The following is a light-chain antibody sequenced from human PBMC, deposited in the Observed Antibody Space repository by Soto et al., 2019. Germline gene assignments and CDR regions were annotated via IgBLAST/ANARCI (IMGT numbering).Light chain of an antibody. CDR3: CSCVSGSPFDVL. Sequence: QSALTQPASVSGSPGQSITLSCTGTGSALVNYNLVSWYQQPPGQAPRLVIYESTKRPSGVSDRFSASKYGNTASLTISGLQAEDEADYYCCSCVSGSPFDVLFGGGTKLTVL. CDR2: EST. CDR1: GSALVNYNL. J-gene: IGLJ3*02. V-gene: IGLV2-23*01.